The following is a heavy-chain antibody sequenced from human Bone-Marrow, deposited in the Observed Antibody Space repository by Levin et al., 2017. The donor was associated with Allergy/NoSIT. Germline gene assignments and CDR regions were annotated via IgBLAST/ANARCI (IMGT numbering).Heavy chain of an antibody. D-gene: IGHD3-10*01. J-gene: IGHJ4*02. Sequence: AGGSLRLSCTVSGFTFSNYAMHWVRQAPGKGLEWVGVLLYGGNCKYHEDSGRFTISRDISKNTLYLQMNSLRPEDTAVYYCAREMNSGYYRTADYWGQGTLVTVSS. V-gene: IGHV3-30-3*01. CDR1: GFTFSNYA. CDR2: LLYGGNCK. CDR3: AREMNSGYYRTADY.